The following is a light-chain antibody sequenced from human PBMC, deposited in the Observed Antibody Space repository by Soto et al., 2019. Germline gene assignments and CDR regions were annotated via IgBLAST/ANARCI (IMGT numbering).Light chain of an antibody. CDR2: GTS. V-gene: IGKV1-39*01. CDR1: QTISNY. J-gene: IGKJ2*01. Sequence: DSQMTQSPSSLSASVGDRVTITCRASQTISNYVNWYQQKAGKAPQLLIYGTSSLHGGVPSRFSGSGSGTEFTLTISSLQPEDFATYYCQQIYTTPHTFGQGTKGEIK. CDR3: QQIYTTPHT.